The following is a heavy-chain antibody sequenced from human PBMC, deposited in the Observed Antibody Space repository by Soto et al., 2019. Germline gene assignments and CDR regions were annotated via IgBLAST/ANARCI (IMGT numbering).Heavy chain of an antibody. J-gene: IGHJ4*02. CDR2: IYWDDSK. D-gene: IGHD4-17*01. CDR1: GFSLSTSGVG. Sequence: QITLKESGPALVKPTQTLTLTCTFSGFSLSTSGVGVGWIRQPPGKALEWLAVIYWDDSKHYSSSRESRLTITTDTAKNQVVLTMTNMDPVDTATYFCAHKGYGDYLVDYWGQGTLVTVSS. V-gene: IGHV2-5*02. CDR3: AHKGYGDYLVDY.